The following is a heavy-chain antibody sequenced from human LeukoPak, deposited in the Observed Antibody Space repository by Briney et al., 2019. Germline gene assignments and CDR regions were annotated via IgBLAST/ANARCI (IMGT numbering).Heavy chain of an antibody. Sequence: GASVKVSCKASGGTFSSYAISWVRQASGQGLEWMGGIIPIFGTANYAQEFQGRVTITADESTSTAYMELSSLRSEDTAVYYCARPLRSGTNTVVGYYYGMDVWGKGTTVTVSS. CDR3: ARPLRSGTNTVVGYYYGMDV. CDR1: GGTFSSYA. D-gene: IGHD1-14*01. J-gene: IGHJ6*04. V-gene: IGHV1-69*13. CDR2: IIPIFGTA.